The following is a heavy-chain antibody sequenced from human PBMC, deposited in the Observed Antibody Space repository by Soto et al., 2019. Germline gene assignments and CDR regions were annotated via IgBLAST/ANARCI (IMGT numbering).Heavy chain of an antibody. V-gene: IGHV3-23*01. J-gene: IGHJ3*02. Sequence: GGSLRLSCAASGFTFSSYAMSWVRQAPGKGLEWVSAISGSGGSTYYADSVKGRFTISRDNSKNTLYLQMNSLRAEDTAVYYCASYGDYVFSSLDDAFDIWGQGTMVTVSS. CDR2: ISGSGGST. CDR1: GFTFSSYA. CDR3: ASYGDYVFSSLDDAFDI. D-gene: IGHD4-17*01.